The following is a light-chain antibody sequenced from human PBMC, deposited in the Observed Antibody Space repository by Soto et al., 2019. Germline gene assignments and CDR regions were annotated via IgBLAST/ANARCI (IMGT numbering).Light chain of an antibody. J-gene: IGKJ4*01. CDR3: QQYEDLPLT. CDR1: QDISKF. V-gene: IGKV1-33*01. Sequence: DIQMTQSPSSLSASVGDRVTITCQASQDISKFLNWYQLKPGKAPRLLIFDASSVETGVPSRFSGSGSGTQFTFTIDSLQAVDLATYYCQQYEDLPLTFGGGTTVEI. CDR2: DAS.